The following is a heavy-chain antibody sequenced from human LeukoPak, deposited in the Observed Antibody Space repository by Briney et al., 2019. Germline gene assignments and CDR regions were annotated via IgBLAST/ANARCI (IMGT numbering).Heavy chain of an antibody. J-gene: IGHJ6*03. D-gene: IGHD3-9*01. CDR3: ARGNFDWLPNYYYYMDV. Sequence: TWVRQAPGKGLEWIGYVYNSGSTNYNPSLKSRVTISVDKSKNQFSLKLTSVTAADTAVYYCARGNFDWLPNYYYYMDVWGKGTTVTISS. V-gene: IGHV4-59*01. CDR2: VYNSGST.